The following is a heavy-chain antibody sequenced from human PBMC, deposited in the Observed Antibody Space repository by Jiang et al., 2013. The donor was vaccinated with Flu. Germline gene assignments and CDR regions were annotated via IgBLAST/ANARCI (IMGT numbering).Heavy chain of an antibody. CDR2: IKRDGSEK. CDR3: VREIALYS. V-gene: IGHV3-7*01. CDR1: GFTFSSYW. J-gene: IGHJ4*02. D-gene: IGHD2-21*01. Sequence: VQLLESGEGLVQPGGSLRLSCAASGFTFSSYWMSWVRQAPGKGPEWVANIKRDGSEKFYVDSVKGRFTISRDNAKNSLYLQMNSLRAEDTAVYYCVREIALYSWGQGTLVTVSS.